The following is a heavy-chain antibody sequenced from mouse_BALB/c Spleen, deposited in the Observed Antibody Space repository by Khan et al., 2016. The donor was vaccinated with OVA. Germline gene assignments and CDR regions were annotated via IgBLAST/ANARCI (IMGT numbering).Heavy chain of an antibody. V-gene: IGHV1-77*01. CDR2: ISPGSGDT. D-gene: IGHD1-2*01. CDR1: GYTFTDYY. J-gene: IGHJ3*01. CDR3: ARRNYCGYTFAY. Sequence: QVRLQQSGAELARPGASVKLSCKASGYTFTDYYINWVKQRTGQGLEWIGEISPGSGDTYYNEKFKGKATLTADKSSSTVYMQLGSLTAEASAVYFCARRNYCGYTFAYGGQGTRVTVSA.